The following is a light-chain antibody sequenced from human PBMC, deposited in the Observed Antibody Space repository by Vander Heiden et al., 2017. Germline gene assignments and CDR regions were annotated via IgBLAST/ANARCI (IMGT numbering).Light chain of an antibody. CDR1: QSVLHSPNNKNS. CDR3: QEYYNDGA. J-gene: IGKJ1*01. V-gene: IGKV4-1*01. Sequence: IVMTQSPDSLAVSLGERATINCKSSQSVLHSPNNKNSLAWYQQRPGQPPKLLIYWASTRESGVPDRFSGSGSGTDFTLTISSLQAEDVAIYYCQEYYNDGAFGQGTKVEIK. CDR2: WAS.